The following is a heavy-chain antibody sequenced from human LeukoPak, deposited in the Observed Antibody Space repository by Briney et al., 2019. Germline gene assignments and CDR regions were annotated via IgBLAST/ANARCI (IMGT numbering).Heavy chain of an antibody. D-gene: IGHD3-9*01. Sequence: SETLSLTCTVSGGSISSYYWSWIRQPAGKGLERIGRIYTSGSTNYNPSLKSRVTMSVDTSKNQFSLKLSSVTAADTAVYYCARSRYFDWPYTQGYFDYWGQGTLVTVSS. CDR3: ARSRYFDWPYTQGYFDY. CDR2: IYTSGST. CDR1: GGSISSYY. J-gene: IGHJ4*02. V-gene: IGHV4-4*07.